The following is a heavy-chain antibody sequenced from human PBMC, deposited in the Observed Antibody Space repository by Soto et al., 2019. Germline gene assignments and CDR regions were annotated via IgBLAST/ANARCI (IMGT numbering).Heavy chain of an antibody. V-gene: IGHV3-23*01. Sequence: EVQLLESGGGLVQPGGSLRLSCAASGFTFSSYAMNWVRQAPGKGLEWVSSISGTGGGTYYADSVKGRFTISRDNSENMVYVQMNSLRVEDTAVYYCAKEEDGSGYEPFFDYWGRGILVSVSS. CDR2: ISGTGGGT. D-gene: IGHD5-12*01. CDR1: GFTFSSYA. CDR3: AKEEDGSGYEPFFDY. J-gene: IGHJ4*02.